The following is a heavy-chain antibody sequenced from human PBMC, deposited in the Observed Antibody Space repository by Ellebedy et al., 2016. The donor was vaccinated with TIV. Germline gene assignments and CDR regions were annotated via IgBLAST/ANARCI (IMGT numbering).Heavy chain of an antibody. V-gene: IGHV1-18*04. CDR2: ISAYNGNT. D-gene: IGHD6-13*01. CDR3: ARDIKPYSSSWYGHEYYYGMDV. Sequence: ASVKVSXXASGYTFTSYGISWVRQAPGQGLEWMGWISAYNGNTNYAQKLQGRVTMTTDTSTSTAYMELRSLRSDDTAVYYCARDIKPYSSSWYGHEYYYGMDVWGQGTTVTVSS. J-gene: IGHJ6*02. CDR1: GYTFTSYG.